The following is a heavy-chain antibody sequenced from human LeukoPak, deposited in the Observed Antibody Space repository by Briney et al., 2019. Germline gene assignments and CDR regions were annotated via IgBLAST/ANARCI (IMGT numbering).Heavy chain of an antibody. Sequence: GASLRLSCAASGFAFTDYGMSWVRQAPGKGLEWVSGINWNGGSTGYADSVKGRFTISRDNAKNSLYLQMNSLRAEDTALYYCARDTSATGGIGAFDIWGQGTMVTVS. D-gene: IGHD3-16*01. CDR1: GFAFTDYG. CDR2: INWNGGST. J-gene: IGHJ3*02. CDR3: ARDTSATGGIGAFDI. V-gene: IGHV3-20*04.